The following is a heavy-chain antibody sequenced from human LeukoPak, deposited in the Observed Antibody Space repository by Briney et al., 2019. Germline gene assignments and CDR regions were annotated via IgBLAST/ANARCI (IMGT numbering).Heavy chain of an antibody. V-gene: IGHV4-31*03. Sequence: SQTLSLTCTVSGGSISSGGYFWSWVRQHPGKGLEWIVYISHSGSTYYNPSLKSRVTISLDTSKARFSLRLSSVTAADTAVYYCARDLWFGEYNWFDPWGQGTLVTVSS. CDR2: ISHSGST. D-gene: IGHD3-10*01. J-gene: IGHJ5*02. CDR3: ARDLWFGEYNWFDP. CDR1: GGSISSGGYF.